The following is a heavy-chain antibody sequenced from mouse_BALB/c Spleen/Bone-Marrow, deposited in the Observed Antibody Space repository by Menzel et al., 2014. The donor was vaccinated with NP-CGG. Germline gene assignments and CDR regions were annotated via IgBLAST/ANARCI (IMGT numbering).Heavy chain of an antibody. V-gene: IGHV1-4*01. CDR2: INPSSAYT. J-gene: IGHJ4*01. Sequence: QVQLKESGAEPARPGASVKMSCQASGYTFTRYTMHWEKQRPGQGLEWIGYINPSSAYTNYNQKFKDKATLTADKSSSTAYMQLSSLTSEDSAVYYCTIRYYAMDYWGQGTSVTVSS. CDR1: GYTFTRYT. D-gene: IGHD1-1*01. CDR3: TIRYYAMDY.